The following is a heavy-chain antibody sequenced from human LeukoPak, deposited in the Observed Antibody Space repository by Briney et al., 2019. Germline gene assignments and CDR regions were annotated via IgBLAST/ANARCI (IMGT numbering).Heavy chain of an antibody. V-gene: IGHV3-11*04. Sequence: GGSLRLSCAASGFTFSDYYMSWLRQAPGKGLEWVSYISNSGTTIYYADSVQGRFTISRDNAKNSLYLQMNSLRAEDTAVYYCTRVLYSSAWYGDHYWGQGALVTVSS. CDR2: ISNSGTTI. D-gene: IGHD6-19*01. CDR1: GFTFSDYY. J-gene: IGHJ4*02. CDR3: TRVLYSSAWYGDHY.